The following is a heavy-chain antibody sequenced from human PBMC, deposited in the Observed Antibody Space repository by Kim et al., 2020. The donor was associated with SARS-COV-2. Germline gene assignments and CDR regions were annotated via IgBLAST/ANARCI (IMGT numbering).Heavy chain of an antibody. J-gene: IGHJ5*02. V-gene: IGHV3-30*04. CDR1: GFTFSSYA. Sequence: GGSLRLSCAASGFTFSSYAMHWVRQAPGKGLEWVAVISYDGSNKYYADSVKGRFTISRDNSKNTLYLQMNSLRAEDTAVYSCARAASGSYYTWFDPWGQGTLVTVSS. CDR3: ARAASGSYYTWFDP. CDR2: ISYDGSNK. D-gene: IGHD3-10*01.